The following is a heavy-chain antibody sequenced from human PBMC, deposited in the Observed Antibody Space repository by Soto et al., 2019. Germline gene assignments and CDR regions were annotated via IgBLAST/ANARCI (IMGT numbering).Heavy chain of an antibody. CDR3: ARDNYDSSGYYYHLDY. Sequence: GGSLRLSCAASGFTFSSYGMHWVRQAPGKGLEWVAVIWYDGSNKYYADSVKGRFTISRDNSKNTLYLQMNSLRAEDTAVYYCARDNYDSSGYYYHLDYWGQGTLVTVSS. J-gene: IGHJ4*02. CDR1: GFTFSSYG. CDR2: IWYDGSNK. D-gene: IGHD3-22*01. V-gene: IGHV3-33*01.